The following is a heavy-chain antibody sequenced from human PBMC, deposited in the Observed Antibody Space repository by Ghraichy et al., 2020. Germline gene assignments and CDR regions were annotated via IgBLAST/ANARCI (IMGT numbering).Heavy chain of an antibody. D-gene: IGHD3-10*01. J-gene: IGHJ3*02. Sequence: GESLNISCVASGFTFSNYGMHWVRQAPGKGLEWVAIISFDGRNMYYADSVKGRFTLSRDNSKNTLYLEMNSLRAEDTAVYYCAKDYYGSGNDPSQDTFDMWGQGTMVTVSS. CDR1: GFTFSNYG. CDR3: AKDYYGSGNDPSQDTFDM. V-gene: IGHV3-30*18. CDR2: ISFDGRNM.